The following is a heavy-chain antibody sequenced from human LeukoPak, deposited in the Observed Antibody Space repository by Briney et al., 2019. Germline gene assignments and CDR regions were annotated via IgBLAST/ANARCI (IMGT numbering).Heavy chain of an antibody. J-gene: IGHJ4*02. V-gene: IGHV4-59*11. CDR3: ARADTAMARSFDY. D-gene: IGHD5-18*01. Sequence: SETLSLTCTVSGGSISSHYWSWIRQPPGKGLEWIGYIYYSGSTNYNPSLKSRVTISVDTSKNQFSLKLSSVPAADTAVYYCARADTAMARSFDYWGQGTLVTVSS. CDR2: IYYSGST. CDR1: GGSISSHY.